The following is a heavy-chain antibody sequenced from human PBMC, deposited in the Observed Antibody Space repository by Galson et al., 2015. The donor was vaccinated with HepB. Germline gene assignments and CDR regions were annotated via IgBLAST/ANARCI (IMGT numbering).Heavy chain of an antibody. CDR2: IYYSGST. J-gene: IGHJ4*02. Sequence: ETLSLTCTVSGGSISSSSYYWGWIRQPPGKGLEWIGSIYYSGSTYYNPSLKSRVTISVDTSKNQFSLKLSSVTAADTAVYYCARDNPDSSWYGGLDYWGQGTLVTVSS. V-gene: IGHV4-39*07. CDR3: ARDNPDSSWYGGLDY. D-gene: IGHD6-13*01. CDR1: GGSISSSSYY.